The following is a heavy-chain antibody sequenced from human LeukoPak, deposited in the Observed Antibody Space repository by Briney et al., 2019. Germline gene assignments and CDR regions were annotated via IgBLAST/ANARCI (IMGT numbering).Heavy chain of an antibody. J-gene: IGHJ4*02. CDR3: ARVGFWSGYYVY. CDR1: GFTFSSYS. CDR2: ISSSSSYI. V-gene: IGHV3-21*01. D-gene: IGHD3-3*01. Sequence: GGSLRLSCAASGFTFSSYSMNWVRQAPGKGLEWVSSISSSSSYIYYADSVKGRFTISRDNAKNSLYLQMNSLRAEDTAVYYCARVGFWSGYYVYWGQGTLVTVSS.